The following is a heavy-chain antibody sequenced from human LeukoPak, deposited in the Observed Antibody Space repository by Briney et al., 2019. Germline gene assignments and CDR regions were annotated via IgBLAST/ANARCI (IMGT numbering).Heavy chain of an antibody. CDR3: ARGGAGIFGTDY. Sequence: GVSLRLSCAASGFTFSSYNMNWVRQAPGKGLEWVSSISSSSSYIYYADSVKGRFTISRDNAKNSLYLQMNSLRAEDTAVYYCARGGAGIFGTDYWGQGTLVTVSS. D-gene: IGHD3-3*01. J-gene: IGHJ4*02. CDR1: GFTFSSYN. V-gene: IGHV3-21*01. CDR2: ISSSSSYI.